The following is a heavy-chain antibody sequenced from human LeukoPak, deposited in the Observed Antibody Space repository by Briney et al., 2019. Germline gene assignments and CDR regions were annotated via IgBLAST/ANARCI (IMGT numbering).Heavy chain of an antibody. V-gene: IGHV4-4*07. D-gene: IGHD4-23*01. CDR2: ISSSGNT. CDR3: ARGVIQAGGNDFDY. J-gene: IGHJ4*02. CDR1: GDSISYFY. Sequence: SETPSLTCSVSGDSISYFYWSWIRQAAGKGLEWIGRISSSGNTDYNASLKSRVTMSVDTSKNQLSLKVISVTAADTAVYYCARGVIQAGGNDFDYWGQGTLVTVSS.